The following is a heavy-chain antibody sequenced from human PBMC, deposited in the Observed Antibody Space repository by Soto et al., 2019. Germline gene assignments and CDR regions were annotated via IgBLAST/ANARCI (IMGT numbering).Heavy chain of an antibody. CDR1: GGSISSGGYS. D-gene: IGHD3-22*01. Sequence: PSETLSLTCAVSGGSISSGGYSWSWIRQPPGKGLEWIGYIYHSGSTYYNPSLKSRVTISVDRSKNQFSLKLSSVTAADTAVYYCARLGDYYQAFDYWGPGTLVTLAS. J-gene: IGHJ4*02. V-gene: IGHV4-30-2*01. CDR3: ARLGDYYQAFDY. CDR2: IYHSGST.